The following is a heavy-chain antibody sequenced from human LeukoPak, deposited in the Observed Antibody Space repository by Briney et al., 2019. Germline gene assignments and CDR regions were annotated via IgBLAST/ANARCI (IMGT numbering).Heavy chain of an antibody. CDR2: ISGSGGST. Sequence: GGSLRLSCAASGFAFSSYAMSRVRQAPGKGLEWVSAISGSGGSTYYADSVKGRFTISRDNSKNTLYLQMNSLRAEDTAVYYCATHPTGIAAAGQLYYYYMDVWGKGTTVTVSS. CDR3: ATHPTGIAAAGQLYYYYMDV. D-gene: IGHD6-13*01. J-gene: IGHJ6*03. V-gene: IGHV3-23*01. CDR1: GFAFSSYA.